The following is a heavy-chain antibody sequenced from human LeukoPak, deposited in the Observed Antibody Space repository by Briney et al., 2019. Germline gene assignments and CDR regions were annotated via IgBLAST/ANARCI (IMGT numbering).Heavy chain of an antibody. J-gene: IGHJ3*02. V-gene: IGHV4-59*12. Sequence: SETLSLTCTVSGGSISSYYWSWIRQPPGKGLEWIGYIYYSGGTNYNPSLKSRVTISVDTSKNQFSLKLSSVTAADTAVYYCARDSDYGAPHAFDIWGQGTMVTVSS. D-gene: IGHD4-17*01. CDR3: ARDSDYGAPHAFDI. CDR1: GGSISSYY. CDR2: IYYSGGT.